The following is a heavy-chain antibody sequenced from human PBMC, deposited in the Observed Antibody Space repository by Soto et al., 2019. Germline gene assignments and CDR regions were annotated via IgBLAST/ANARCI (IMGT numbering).Heavy chain of an antibody. D-gene: IGHD6-19*01. CDR2: IIPIFGTA. CDR1: GGTFSSYA. V-gene: IGHV1-69*12. Sequence: QVQLVQSGAEVKKPGSSVKVSCKASGGTFSSYAISWVRQAPGQGLEWMGGIIPIFGTANYAQKFQGRVTITADESTSTAYMELSSLRSEDTAVYYRARDGMGDGIAVAGRQNYYYYYGMDVWGQGTTVTVSS. CDR3: ARDGMGDGIAVAGRQNYYYYYGMDV. J-gene: IGHJ6*02.